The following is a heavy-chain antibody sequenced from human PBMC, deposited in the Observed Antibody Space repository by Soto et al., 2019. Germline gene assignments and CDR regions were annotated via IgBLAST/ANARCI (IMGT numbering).Heavy chain of an antibody. D-gene: IGHD5-18*01. V-gene: IGHV5-51*01. CDR3: AIRGYTYGYYFSY. Sequence: GESLKISCKGSGYTFTSYWIGWVRQMPGKGLEWVGIIFPVDSDTTYSPSFQGQVTISADKSITTAYLQWSSLKASDTAMYYCAIRGYTYGYYFSYWGQGTLVTVSS. CDR1: GYTFTSYW. CDR2: IFPVDSDT. J-gene: IGHJ4*02.